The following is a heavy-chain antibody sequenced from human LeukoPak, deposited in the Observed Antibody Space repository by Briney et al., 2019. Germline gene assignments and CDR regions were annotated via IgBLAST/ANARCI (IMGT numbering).Heavy chain of an antibody. D-gene: IGHD3-22*01. J-gene: IGHJ4*02. CDR1: GYTFTSYY. CDR2: INPSGCST. V-gene: IGHV1-46*01. Sequence: GASVKDSPKASGYTFTSYYMHWVRQAPGQGREWVGLINPSGCSTSYAQKCQGRVSITRDTSTSTVYMELSTLRSEDTAVYYCARGGSYYDSSGYYNGYWGQGTLVTVSS. CDR3: ARGGSYYDSSGYYNGY.